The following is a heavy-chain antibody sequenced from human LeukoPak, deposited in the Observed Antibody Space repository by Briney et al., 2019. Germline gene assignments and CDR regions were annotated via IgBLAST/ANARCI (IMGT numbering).Heavy chain of an antibody. J-gene: IGHJ4*02. CDR3: ARGLNWAFDY. CDR1: GFTFSSYW. V-gene: IGHV3-7*05. D-gene: IGHD3-16*01. Sequence: GGSLRLSCGASGFTFSSYWMSWVRQAPGIGREWVANIKQDGSEKYYADSVEGRFTVSRDNAKNSLYLQMINLRAEDTAVYYCARGLNWAFDYWGQGTLVTVSS. CDR2: IKQDGSEK.